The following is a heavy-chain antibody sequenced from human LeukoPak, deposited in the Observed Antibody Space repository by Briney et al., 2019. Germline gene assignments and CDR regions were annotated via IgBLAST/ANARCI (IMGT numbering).Heavy chain of an antibody. Sequence: PGGSLRLSCVASGFTFSTYAMHGVRQAPGKGLEFVSDISPNGDDTYYTLSVRGRFTISRDNSRNTLYLQMGSLRTEDMALYYCTRAPLYGSGRGTDYWGQGTLVTVPS. J-gene: IGHJ4*02. CDR1: GFTFSTYA. D-gene: IGHD6-19*01. CDR2: ISPNGDDT. CDR3: TRAPLYGSGRGTDY. V-gene: IGHV3-64*01.